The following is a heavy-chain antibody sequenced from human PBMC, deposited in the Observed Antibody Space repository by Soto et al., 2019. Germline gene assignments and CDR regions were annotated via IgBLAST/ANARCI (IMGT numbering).Heavy chain of an antibody. CDR3: ANDYGLYY. CDR2: ISGSGGSA. D-gene: IGHD4-17*01. V-gene: IGHV3-23*01. J-gene: IGHJ4*02. Sequence: PGGSLRLSCAASGFTFSSYIVNWVRQAPGKGLEWVSAISGSGGSAYYADSVKGRFTISRDNSKNTLYLQMNSLRAEDTAVYYCANDYGLYYWGQGTLVTVSS. CDR1: GFTFSSYI.